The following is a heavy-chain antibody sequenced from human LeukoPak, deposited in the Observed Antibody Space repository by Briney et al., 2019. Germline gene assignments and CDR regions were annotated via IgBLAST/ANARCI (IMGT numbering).Heavy chain of an antibody. CDR2: INHSGST. CDR1: GGSFSGYY. D-gene: IGHD6-19*01. Sequence: SETLSLTCAVYGGSFSGYYWSWIRQPPGKGLEWIGEINHSGSTNYNPSLKSRVAISVDTSKNQFSLKLSSVTAADTAVYYCARGRKKSGYSSGWYGVFCDYWGQGTLVTVSS. CDR3: ARGRKKSGYSSGWYGVFCDY. J-gene: IGHJ4*02. V-gene: IGHV4-34*01.